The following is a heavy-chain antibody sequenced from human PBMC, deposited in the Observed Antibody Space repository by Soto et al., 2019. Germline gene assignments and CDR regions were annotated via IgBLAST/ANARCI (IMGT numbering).Heavy chain of an antibody. V-gene: IGHV3-30-3*01. CDR3: VRDGNHYDSSGPCFDY. CDR2: ISYDGSNK. Sequence: QVQLVESGGGVVQPGRSLRLSYAASGFTFSSYAMHWVRQAPGKGLEWVAVISYDGSNKYYADSVKGRFTISRDNSKNTLYLQMNSLRTEDTAVHYCVRDGNHYDSSGPCFDYWGQGTLVTVSS. CDR1: GFTFSSYA. J-gene: IGHJ4*02. D-gene: IGHD3-22*01.